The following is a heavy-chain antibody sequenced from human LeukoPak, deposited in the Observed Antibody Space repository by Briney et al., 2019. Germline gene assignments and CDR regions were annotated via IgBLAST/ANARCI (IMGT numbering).Heavy chain of an antibody. J-gene: IGHJ4*02. V-gene: IGHV4-4*02. D-gene: IGHD2-8*01. CDR3: SRENGAFSPFGY. CDR2: IHLSGRT. CDR1: GGSITTTNW. Sequence: SETLSLTCGVSGGSITTTNWWSWVRPPPGQGLEWIGEIHLSGRTNYNPSLNSRVTLALDTSKNHLSLSLTSVTAADTAVYYCSRENGAFSPFGYWGQGTLVTVPS.